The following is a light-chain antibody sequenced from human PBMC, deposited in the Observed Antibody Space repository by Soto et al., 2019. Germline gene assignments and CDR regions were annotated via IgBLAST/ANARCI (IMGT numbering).Light chain of an antibody. CDR1: SSNIGAGYD. V-gene: IGLV1-40*01. CDR3: QSYDSSLSGSWV. Sequence: QLVLTQPPSVSGAPGQRVTISCTGSSSNIGAGYDVHWYQQLPGAAPKLLIYGNSNRPSGVPDRFSGSKSGTSASLAITGLQAEDEADYYCQSYDSSLSGSWVFDGGTKVTVL. CDR2: GNS. J-gene: IGLJ3*02.